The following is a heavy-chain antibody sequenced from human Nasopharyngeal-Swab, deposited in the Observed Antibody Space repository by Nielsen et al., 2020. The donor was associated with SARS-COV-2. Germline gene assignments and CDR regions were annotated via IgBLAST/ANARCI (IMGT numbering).Heavy chain of an antibody. D-gene: IGHD3-16*02. CDR3: AREVINQAVSDAFDF. V-gene: IGHV4-31*02. J-gene: IGHJ3*01. Sequence: SCTVSGGSISSDNYFWSWIRQRPGKGLEWIGYIHYTGKTYYSPSLESRLTISLDTSRNQFSLMLRSVTAADTAVYYCAREVINQAVSDAFDFWGQGTMVTVSS. CDR2: IHYTGKT. CDR1: GGSISSDNYF.